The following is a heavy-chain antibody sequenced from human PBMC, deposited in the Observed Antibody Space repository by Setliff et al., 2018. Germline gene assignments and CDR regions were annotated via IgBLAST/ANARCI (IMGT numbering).Heavy chain of an antibody. J-gene: IGHJ4*02. Sequence: HPGGSLRLSCAASGFTFSSYAMHWVRQAPGKGLEWVAVISYDGSNKYYADSVKGRFTISRDNSKNTLYLQMNSLRAEDTAVYYCARSYHVDTAMVPHYWGQGTLVTVSS. CDR2: ISYDGSNK. CDR1: GFTFSSYA. CDR3: ARSYHVDTAMVPHY. V-gene: IGHV3-30-3*01. D-gene: IGHD5-18*01.